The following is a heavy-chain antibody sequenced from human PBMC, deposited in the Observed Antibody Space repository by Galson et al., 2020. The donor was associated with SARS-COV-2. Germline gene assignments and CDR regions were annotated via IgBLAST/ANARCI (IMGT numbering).Heavy chain of an antibody. D-gene: IGHD6-13*01. CDR2: FDPEDGET. CDR1: GYTLTELS. V-gene: IGHV1-24*01. CDR3: ARGRFHGYEQQLSMDV. Sequence: ASVKVSCKFSGYTLTELSMHWVRQAPGKGLAWMGGFDPEDGETIYAQKFQGRVTMTEDTSTDTAYMELSSLRSEDTAVYYCARGRFHGYEQQLSMDVWGKGTTVTVSS. J-gene: IGHJ6*04.